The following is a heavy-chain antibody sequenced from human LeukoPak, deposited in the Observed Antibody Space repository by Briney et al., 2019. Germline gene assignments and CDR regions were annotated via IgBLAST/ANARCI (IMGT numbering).Heavy chain of an antibody. CDR2: IYPGDSDS. CDR3: ARSYYGSGSSPWN. Sequence: GESLKISCKGSGYYFTTYWIGWVRQMPGKGLEWMGIIYPGDSDSRYSPSFQGQVTISADKSISTAYLQWSSLKASDTAMYYCARSYYGSGSSPWNWGQGTLVTVSS. J-gene: IGHJ4*02. CDR1: GYYFTTYW. D-gene: IGHD3-10*01. V-gene: IGHV5-51*01.